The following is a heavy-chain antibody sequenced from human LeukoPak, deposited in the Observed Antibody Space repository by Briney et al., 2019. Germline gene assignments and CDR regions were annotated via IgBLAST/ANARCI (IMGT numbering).Heavy chain of an antibody. V-gene: IGHV3-23*01. D-gene: IGHD3-22*01. CDR3: AKVGYDSSGCY. CDR2: ISGSGGST. Sequence: GGSLRLSCAASGFTFSSYAMSWVRQAPGEGLEWVSAISGSGGSTYYADSVKGRFTISRDNSKNTLYLQMNSLRAEDTAVYYYAKVGYDSSGCYWGQGTLVTVSS. CDR1: GFTFSSYA. J-gene: IGHJ4*02.